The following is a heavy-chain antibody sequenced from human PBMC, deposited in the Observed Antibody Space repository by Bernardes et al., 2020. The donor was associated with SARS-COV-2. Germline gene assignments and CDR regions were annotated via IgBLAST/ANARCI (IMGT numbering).Heavy chain of an antibody. CDR2: IWHDGSRE. CDR1: GFTFRDYT. CDR3: ATEDGEWLES. J-gene: IGHJ5*01. D-gene: IGHD4-17*01. Sequence: GGSLRLSCAASGFTFRDYTMHWVRQAPGKGLEWVAVIWHDGSREYYVDSAKGRFAISRDNSNNTLYLQMNNLRVEDTALYRCATEDGEWLESWGQGTLVTVSS. V-gene: IGHV3-33*01.